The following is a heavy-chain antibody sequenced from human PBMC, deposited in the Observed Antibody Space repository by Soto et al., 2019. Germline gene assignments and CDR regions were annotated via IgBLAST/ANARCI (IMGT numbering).Heavy chain of an antibody. J-gene: IGHJ6*02. CDR1: GFTFTSSA. V-gene: IGHV1-58*01. D-gene: IGHD3-3*01. Sequence: AASVKVSCKASGFTFTSSAVQWVRQARGQRLEWIGWIVVGSGNTNYAQKFQERVTITRDMSTSTAYMELSSLRSEDTAVYYCAAGNYDFRSGRIYGMDVWGQGTTVTVSS. CDR2: IVVGSGNT. CDR3: AAGNYDFRSGRIYGMDV.